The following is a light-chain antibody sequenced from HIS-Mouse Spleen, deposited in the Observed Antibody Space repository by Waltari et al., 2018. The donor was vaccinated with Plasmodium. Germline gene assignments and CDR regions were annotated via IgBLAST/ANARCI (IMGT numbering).Light chain of an antibody. V-gene: IGKV1-39*01. CDR1: QSISSY. CDR3: QQSYSTWT. CDR2: AAS. Sequence: DIQMTPSPSSLSASVGDSVTITSRASQSISSYLNWYQQKPGKAPKLLNYAASSLQSGVPSRFSGSGSGTDFTLTISSLQPEDFATYNCQQSYSTWTFGQGTKVEIK. J-gene: IGKJ1*01.